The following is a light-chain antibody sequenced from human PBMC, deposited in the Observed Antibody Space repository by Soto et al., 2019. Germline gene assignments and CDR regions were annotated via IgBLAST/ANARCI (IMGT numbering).Light chain of an antibody. J-gene: IGLJ3*02. CDR1: SGHSNYA. V-gene: IGLV4-69*01. CDR3: QTWGTGPWV. Sequence: QLVLTQSPSASASLGASVKLTCTLSSGHSNYAIAWHQQQPEKGPRYLMKVNSDGSHSKGDGIPVRFSGSSSGAERYLTISSLQSEDEADYYCQTWGTGPWVFGGGTKLTVL. CDR2: VNSDGSH.